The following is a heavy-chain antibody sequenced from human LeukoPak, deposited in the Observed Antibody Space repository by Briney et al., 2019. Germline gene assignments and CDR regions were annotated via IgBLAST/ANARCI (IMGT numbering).Heavy chain of an antibody. Sequence: SETLSLTCTVSGGSLSSFYWNWIRQPPGRGLEWLGAIHYSGSTNCNPSLKSRVTMSVDMSKNQFSLKLNSVTAADTAVYYCARRVYGDLGNWLDPWGQGTLVTVSS. CDR3: ARRVYGDLGNWLDP. D-gene: IGHD4-17*01. J-gene: IGHJ5*02. V-gene: IGHV4-59*08. CDR1: GGSLSSFY. CDR2: IHYSGST.